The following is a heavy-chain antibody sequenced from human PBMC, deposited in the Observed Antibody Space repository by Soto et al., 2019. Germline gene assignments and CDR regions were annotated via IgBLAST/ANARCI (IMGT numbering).Heavy chain of an antibody. D-gene: IGHD3-3*01. CDR1: GGSISSYY. J-gene: IGHJ5*02. CDR3: ARSLENLFDP. CDR2: IYYSGST. Sequence: PSETLSLTCSVSGGSISSYYWSWFRQPPGKGLEWIGYIYYSGSTNYNPSLKSRVTISVDTSKNQFSLKLSSVTAADTAVDYCARSLENLFDPWGQGTLVTVSS. V-gene: IGHV4-59*08.